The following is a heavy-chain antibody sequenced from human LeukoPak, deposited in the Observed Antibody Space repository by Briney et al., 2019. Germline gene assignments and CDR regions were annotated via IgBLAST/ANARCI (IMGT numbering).Heavy chain of an antibody. CDR2: ISYDGSNK. V-gene: IGHV3-30-3*01. J-gene: IGHJ4*02. CDR1: GFTFSSYA. D-gene: IGHD3-10*01. Sequence: GGSLRLSCAASGFTFSSYAMHWVRQAPGKGLEWVAVISYDGSNKYYADSVKGRFTISRDNSKNTLYLQMNSLRAEDTAVYYCARDGYYGSGSLDYWGQGTLVTVSS. CDR3: ARDGYYGSGSLDY.